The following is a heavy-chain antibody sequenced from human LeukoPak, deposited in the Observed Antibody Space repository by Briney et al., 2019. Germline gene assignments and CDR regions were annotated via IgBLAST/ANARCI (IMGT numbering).Heavy chain of an antibody. D-gene: IGHD4-17*01. V-gene: IGHV3-43*02. J-gene: IGHJ6*02. CDR3: AKDIPKGDYEAGIYYYYGMDV. CDR1: GFTFDDYA. CDR2: ISGDGGST. Sequence: PGGALRLSCAASGFTFDDYAMHWVRQAPGKGLEWVSLISGDGGSTYYADSVMGRFTISRDNSKNSLYLQMNSLRTEDTALYYCAKDIPKGDYEAGIYYYYGMDVWGQGTTVTVSS.